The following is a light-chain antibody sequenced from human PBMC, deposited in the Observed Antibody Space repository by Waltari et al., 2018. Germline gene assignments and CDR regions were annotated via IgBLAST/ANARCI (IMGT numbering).Light chain of an antibody. CDR2: EVN. V-gene: IGLV2-8*01. J-gene: IGLJ1*01. Sequence: QSALTQPPSASGSPGQSVTISCTGTSSDVGGYNYVSWYQQHPGKAPKVIIYEVNKRPSGVPDRFSGSKSGNTASLTVSGLQAEDEADYYCSSYAGSDNLHYVFGTGTKISVL. CDR3: SSYAGSDNLHYV. CDR1: SSDVGGYNY.